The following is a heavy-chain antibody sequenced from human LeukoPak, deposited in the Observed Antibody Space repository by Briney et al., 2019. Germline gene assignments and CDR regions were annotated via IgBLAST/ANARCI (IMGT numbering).Heavy chain of an antibody. Sequence: GGSLRLSCAASGFTFSSYAMSWVRQAPGKGLEWVSAISGSGGSTYYADSVKGRFTISRDSSKNTLYLQMNSLRAEDTAVYYCAKADYDFWSGYFLPVDYWGQGTLVTVSS. CDR3: AKADYDFWSGYFLPVDY. V-gene: IGHV3-23*01. CDR1: GFTFSSYA. D-gene: IGHD3-3*01. J-gene: IGHJ4*02. CDR2: ISGSGGST.